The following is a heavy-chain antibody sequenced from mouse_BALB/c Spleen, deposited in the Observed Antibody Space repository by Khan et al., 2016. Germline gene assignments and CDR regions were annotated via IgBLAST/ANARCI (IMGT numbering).Heavy chain of an antibody. D-gene: IGHD2-1*01. CDR2: IDPYNGVS. J-gene: IGHJ3*01. CDR1: GYAFTTYN. V-gene: IGHV1S135*01. CDR3: AIWEGKYVPFAY. Sequence: VQLQQSGPELVKPGASVKVSCKGSGYAFTTYNMYWVKQSHGKSLEWIGYIDPYNGVSSYNQKFKDKATLTVDESSSTAYMHLNSLTSEDSAVYYGAIWEGKYVPFAYWGQGTLVTVSA.